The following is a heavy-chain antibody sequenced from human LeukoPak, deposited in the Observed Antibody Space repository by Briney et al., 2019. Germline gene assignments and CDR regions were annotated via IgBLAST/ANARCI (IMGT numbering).Heavy chain of an antibody. Sequence: GASVKVSCKASGYTFTSYDINWVRQATGQGLEWMGWMNPNSGNTGYAQKFQGRVTITRNTSISTAYMELSSLRSEDTAVYYCARVGYSSGQNLDCAFDIWGQGTMVTVSS. CDR2: MNPNSGNT. CDR1: GYTFTSYD. V-gene: IGHV1-8*03. J-gene: IGHJ3*02. CDR3: ARVGYSSGQNLDCAFDI. D-gene: IGHD6-25*01.